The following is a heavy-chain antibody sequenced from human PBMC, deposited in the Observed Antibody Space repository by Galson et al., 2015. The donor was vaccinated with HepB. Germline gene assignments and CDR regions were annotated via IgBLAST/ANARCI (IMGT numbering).Heavy chain of an antibody. CDR3: AKDNGGYDYGYYYYYMDV. Sequence: SLRLSCAASGFTFSSYGMHWVRQAPGKGLEWVAVISYDGSNKYYADSVKGRFTISRDNSKNTLYLQMNSLRAEDTAVYYCAKDNGGYDYGYYYYYMDVWGKGTTVTVSS. V-gene: IGHV3-30*18. CDR2: ISYDGSNK. D-gene: IGHD5-12*01. J-gene: IGHJ6*03. CDR1: GFTFSSYG.